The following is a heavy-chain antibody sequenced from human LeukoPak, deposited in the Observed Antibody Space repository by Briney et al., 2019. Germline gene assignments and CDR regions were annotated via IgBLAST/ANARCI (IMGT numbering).Heavy chain of an antibody. V-gene: IGHV3-9*01. Sequence: GGSLRLSYAASGFTFDDYAMHWVRQAPGKGLEWVSGISWNSGSIGYADSVKGRFTISRDNAKNSLYLQMNSLRAEDTALYYCAKAMGRFGGVFDYWGQGTLVTVSS. J-gene: IGHJ4*02. CDR3: AKAMGRFGGVFDY. CDR1: GFTFDDYA. CDR2: ISWNSGSI. D-gene: IGHD3-10*01.